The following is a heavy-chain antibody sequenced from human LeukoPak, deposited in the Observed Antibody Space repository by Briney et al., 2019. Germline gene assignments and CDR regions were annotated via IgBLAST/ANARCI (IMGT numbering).Heavy chain of an antibody. V-gene: IGHV3-21*01. J-gene: IGHJ6*02. CDR1: GVTFSSYS. D-gene: IGHD3-10*01. CDR3: ARNPVKVRGVIITLSPNYYYGMDV. Sequence: GGSLRLSCAASGVTFSSYSMNWGRQAPGKGVEGGSSISSSSSYIYYADSVKGRFTISRDNAKNSLYLQMNSMRAEDTAVYYCARNPVKVRGVIITLSPNYYYGMDVWGQWTTVTVSS. CDR2: ISSSSSYI.